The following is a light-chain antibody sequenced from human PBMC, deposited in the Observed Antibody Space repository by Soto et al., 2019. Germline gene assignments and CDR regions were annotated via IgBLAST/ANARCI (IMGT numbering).Light chain of an antibody. Sequence: DIQMTQSHSTLSASVGDGVTITCRARQTISGWLAWYQQRPGKAPKLLISDASSLRSGVPSRFSGSGSGTAFNLTISSLQPDDFVSDYCQQYKSYPWTFGHGTTVQV. V-gene: IGKV1-5*01. CDR2: DAS. J-gene: IGKJ1*01. CDR1: QTISGW. CDR3: QQYKSYPWT.